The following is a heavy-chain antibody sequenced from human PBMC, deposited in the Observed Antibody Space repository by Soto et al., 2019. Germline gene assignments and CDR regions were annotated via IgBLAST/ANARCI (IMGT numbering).Heavy chain of an antibody. D-gene: IGHD6-13*01. CDR2: ISGPGGST. CDR3: AKGQDSSGWYGFGYYYMDV. Sequence: GGSLRLSCAASGFTFSTFAMSWVRQAPGKGLEWVSAISGPGGSTYYADSVKGRFTISRDISKNTLYLQMNSLRAEDTAVYYCAKGQDSSGWYGFGYYYMDVWGKGTTVTVSS. J-gene: IGHJ6*03. CDR1: GFTFSTFA. V-gene: IGHV3-23*01.